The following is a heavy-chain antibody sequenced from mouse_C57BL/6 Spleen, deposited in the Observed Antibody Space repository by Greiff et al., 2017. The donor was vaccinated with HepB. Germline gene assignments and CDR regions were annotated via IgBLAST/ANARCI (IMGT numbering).Heavy chain of an antibody. CDR2: IHPNSGST. D-gene: IGHD1-1*01. V-gene: IGHV1-64*01. J-gene: IGHJ2*01. CDR3: ARGTTVVAGGYFDY. Sequence: VQLQQPGAELVKPGASVKLSCKASGYTFTSYWMHWVKQRPGQGLEWIGMIHPNSGSTNYNEKFKSKATLTVDKSSSTAYMQLSSLTSEDSAVYYCARGTTVVAGGYFDYWGQGTTLTVSS. CDR1: GYTFTSYW.